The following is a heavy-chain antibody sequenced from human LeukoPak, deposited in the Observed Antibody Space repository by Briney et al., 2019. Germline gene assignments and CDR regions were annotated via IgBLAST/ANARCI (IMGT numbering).Heavy chain of an antibody. CDR1: GVTACSNY. CDR2: FYSGGST. D-gene: IGHD6-13*01. CDR3: ARDKAAAGLFGY. J-gene: IGHJ4*02. V-gene: IGHV3-53*01. Sequence: PAGSLRLSCGASGVTACSNYMIRVRQAPGKGLEGVSVFYSGGSTYYEDSVTGRFTISIDSSKNKLYLQLNSLRAEDTAVYYWARDKAAAGLFGYWGQGTLVTVSS.